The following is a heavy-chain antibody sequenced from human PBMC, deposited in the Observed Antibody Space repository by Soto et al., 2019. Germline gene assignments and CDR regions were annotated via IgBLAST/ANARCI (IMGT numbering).Heavy chain of an antibody. CDR2: IYPGDSDT. J-gene: IGHJ6*02. D-gene: IGHD2-2*01. Sequence: GESLKISCKGSGYSFTSYWIGWGRQMPGKGLEWMGIIYPGDSDTRYSPSFQGQVTISADKSISTAYLQWSSLKASDTAMYYCARHDRLEDIVVVPAALVNYYGMDVWGQGTTVTVSS. CDR3: ARHDRLEDIVVVPAALVNYYGMDV. CDR1: GYSFTSYW. V-gene: IGHV5-51*01.